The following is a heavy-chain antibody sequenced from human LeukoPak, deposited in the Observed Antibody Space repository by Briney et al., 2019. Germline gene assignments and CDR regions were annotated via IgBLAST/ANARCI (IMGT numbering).Heavy chain of an antibody. CDR3: ARGKNYSPTFDF. CDR1: GFTFTSYT. J-gene: IGHJ4*02. D-gene: IGHD6-13*01. V-gene: IGHV3-48*02. Sequence: PGRSLRLSCAASGFTFTSYTMNWVRQAPGKGLEWVSYISSSSSTLHYADSVKGRFTISRDNAKNSLYLQMDSLRDEDTAIYYCARGKNYSPTFDFWGQGVLVTVSS. CDR2: ISSSSSTL.